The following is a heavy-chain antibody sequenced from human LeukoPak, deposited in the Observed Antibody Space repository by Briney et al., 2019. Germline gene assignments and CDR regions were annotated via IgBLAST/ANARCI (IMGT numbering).Heavy chain of an antibody. CDR1: GGSISSGSYY. J-gene: IGHJ6*03. Sequence: TLSLTCTVSGGSISSGSYYRSWIRQPAGKGLEWIGRIYTSGSTNYNPSLKSRVTISVDTSKNQFSLKLSSVTAADTAVYYCARGGGPSIAARVNYYYYMDVWGKGTTVTISS. CDR3: ARGGGPSIAARVNYYYYMDV. V-gene: IGHV4-61*02. CDR2: IYTSGST. D-gene: IGHD6-6*01.